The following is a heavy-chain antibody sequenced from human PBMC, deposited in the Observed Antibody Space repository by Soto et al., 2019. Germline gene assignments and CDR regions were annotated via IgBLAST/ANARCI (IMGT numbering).Heavy chain of an antibody. CDR2: FDPEDGET. D-gene: IGHD2-15*01. CDR1: GYTLTELS. J-gene: IGHJ5*02. V-gene: IGHV1-24*01. Sequence: ASVKVSCKVSGYTLTELSMHWVRQAPGKGLEWMGGFDPEDGETIYAQKFQGRVTMTEDTSTDTAYMELSSLRSEDTAVYYCATVPYGCSGGSCYSFRWFDPWGQGTLVTVSS. CDR3: ATVPYGCSGGSCYSFRWFDP.